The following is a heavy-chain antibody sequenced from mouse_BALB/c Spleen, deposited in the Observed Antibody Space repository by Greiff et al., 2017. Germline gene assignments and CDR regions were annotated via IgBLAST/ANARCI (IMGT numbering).Heavy chain of an antibody. CDR2: ISYSGST. CDR3: ARDYGSSYFDY. CDR1: GYSITSDYA. Sequence: EVKLMESGPGLVKPSQSLSLTCTVTGYSITSDYAWNWIRQFPGNKLEWMGYISYSGSTSYNPSLKSRISITRDTSKNQFFLQLNSVTTEDTATYYCARDYGSSYFDYWGQGTTLTVSS. V-gene: IGHV3-2*02. J-gene: IGHJ2*01. D-gene: IGHD1-1*01.